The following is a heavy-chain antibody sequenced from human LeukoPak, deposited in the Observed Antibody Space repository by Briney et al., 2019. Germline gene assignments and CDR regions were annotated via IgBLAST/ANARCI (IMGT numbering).Heavy chain of an antibody. CDR2: ISSSSGSI. V-gene: IGHV3-48*01. CDR1: GFTFSSYS. D-gene: IGHD5-18*01. J-gene: IGHJ5*02. Sequence: SGGSLRLSCAASGFTFSSYSMNWVRQAPGKGLEWVSYISSSSGSIYYRDSVKGRFTISRDNSENTLYLQMNSLRAEDTAIYYCARMVTGFPNWFDPWGQGTLVTVSS. CDR3: ARMVTGFPNWFDP.